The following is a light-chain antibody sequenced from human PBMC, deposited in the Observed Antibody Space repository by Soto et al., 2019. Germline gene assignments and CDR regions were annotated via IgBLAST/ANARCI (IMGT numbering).Light chain of an antibody. CDR3: CSYAGSYIHYV. Sequence: QSVLTQPRSVSGSPGQAVTISCTGTSSDVGFYYYVSWYQQRPGKAPKLMLYDVDKRPSGVPDRFSGSKSGNTASLTISGLQAEDEADYYRCSYAGSYIHYVFGTGTKVTVL. J-gene: IGLJ1*01. CDR1: SSDVGFYYY. V-gene: IGLV2-11*01. CDR2: DVD.